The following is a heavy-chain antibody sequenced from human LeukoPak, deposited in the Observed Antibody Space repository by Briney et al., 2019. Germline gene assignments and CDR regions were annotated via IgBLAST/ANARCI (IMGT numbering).Heavy chain of an antibody. CDR2: ISYDGSNK. CDR3: AKAAARYYFDY. J-gene: IGHJ4*02. Sequence: GGSLRLSCAASGFTFSSYGMHWVRQAPGKGLEWVAVISYDGSNKYYAGSVKGRFTISRDNSKNTVYLQMNSLRAEDTAVYYCAKAAARYYFDYWGQGTLVTVSS. D-gene: IGHD4-17*01. CDR1: GFTFSSYG. V-gene: IGHV3-30*18.